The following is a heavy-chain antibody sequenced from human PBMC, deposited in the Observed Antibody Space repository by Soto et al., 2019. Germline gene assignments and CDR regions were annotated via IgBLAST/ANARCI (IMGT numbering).Heavy chain of an antibody. CDR2: INNDGSTT. Sequence: EVQLAESGGGLVQPGGSLRLSCAASGFTFNSYWMHWVGQVPGKGLVWVSRINNDGSTTNYADSVKGRFTISRDNARNTVYLQMNSLRADDTAVYYCVRGVIAANCFDYWGQGTLVTVSS. D-gene: IGHD2-15*01. J-gene: IGHJ4*02. CDR1: GFTFNSYW. CDR3: VRGVIAANCFDY. V-gene: IGHV3-74*01.